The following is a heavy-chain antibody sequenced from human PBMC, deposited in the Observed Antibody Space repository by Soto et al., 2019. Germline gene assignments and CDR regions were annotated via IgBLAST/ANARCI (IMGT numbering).Heavy chain of an antibody. Sequence: GGSLRLSCAASGFTFSSYAMSWVRQAPGKGLEWVSAISGSGGSTYYADSVKGRFTISRDNSKNTLYLQMNSLRAEDTAVYYCAKDRCLMGGATIRGGSDYWGQGTLVTVSS. V-gene: IGHV3-23*01. CDR1: GFTFSSYA. J-gene: IGHJ4*02. CDR3: AKDRCLMGGATIRGGSDY. CDR2: ISGSGGST. D-gene: IGHD1-26*01.